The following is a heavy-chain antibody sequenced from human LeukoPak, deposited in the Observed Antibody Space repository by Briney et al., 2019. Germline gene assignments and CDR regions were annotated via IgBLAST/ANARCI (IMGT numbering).Heavy chain of an antibody. Sequence: ASVKVSCKASGYTFTSYGISWVRQAPGQGLEWMGWISAYNGNTNYAQKLQGRVTMTTDTSTSTAYMELRSLRSDDTAVYYCARGGSSGSYWGLFDYWGQGTLVTVSS. V-gene: IGHV1-18*01. CDR2: ISAYNGNT. D-gene: IGHD1-26*01. CDR1: GYTFTSYG. J-gene: IGHJ4*02. CDR3: ARGGSSGSYWGLFDY.